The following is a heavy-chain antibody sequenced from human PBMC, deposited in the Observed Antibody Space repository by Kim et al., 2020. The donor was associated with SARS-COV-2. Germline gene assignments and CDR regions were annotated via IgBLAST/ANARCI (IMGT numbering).Heavy chain of an antibody. D-gene: IGHD6-13*01. CDR2: ISGTGGNT. J-gene: IGHJ3*02. Sequence: GGSLRLSCAASGFSFSSYAMSWVRQAQGKGLEWVSGISGTGGNTYYADSAKGRFTTSRANSKTTLYLRMSSLRAEDTAIYYCAKEHESLTSSWHVAAFD. CDR3: AKEHESLTSSWHVAAFD. V-gene: IGHV3-23*01. CDR1: GFSFSSYA.